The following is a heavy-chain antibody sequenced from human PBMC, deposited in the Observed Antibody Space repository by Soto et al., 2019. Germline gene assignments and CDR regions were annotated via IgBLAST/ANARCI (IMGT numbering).Heavy chain of an antibody. D-gene: IGHD6-6*01. Sequence: PSETLSLTCVVSGDSISRGGYSWTWIRQPPGKALEWIGNIYDSGSTSYKQSLKSRVTISVDRSKNQFSLKLTSVTAADTAVYFCARGSSSYYDYGMDVWGPGTTGT. V-gene: IGHV4-30-2*01. CDR3: ARGSSSYYDYGMDV. J-gene: IGHJ6*02. CDR2: IYDSGST. CDR1: GDSISRGGYS.